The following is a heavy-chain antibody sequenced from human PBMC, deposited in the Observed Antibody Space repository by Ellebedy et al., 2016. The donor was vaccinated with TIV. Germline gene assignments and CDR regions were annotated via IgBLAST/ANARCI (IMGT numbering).Heavy chain of an antibody. D-gene: IGHD3-3*01. CDR2: IYYSGST. J-gene: IGHJ4*02. CDR1: GGSISSSSYH. V-gene: IGHV4-39*07. CDR3: ARDTFGGWSGFDY. Sequence: SETLSLTCTVSGGSISSSSYHWGWIRQPPGKGLEWIGSIYYSGSTYYNPSLKSRVTISVDTSKNQFSLKLSSVTTADTAIYYCARDTFGGWSGFDYWGQGSLVTVSS.